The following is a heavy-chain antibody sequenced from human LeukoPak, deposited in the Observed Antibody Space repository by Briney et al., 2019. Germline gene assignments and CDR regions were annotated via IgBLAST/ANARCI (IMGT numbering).Heavy chain of an antibody. CDR2: ISSSGSYI. D-gene: IGHD5-18*01. CDR1: GFSFSSYG. V-gene: IGHV3-21*01. Sequence: PGGSLRLSCAASGFSFSSYGINWVRQAPGKGLEWVSSISSSGSYIYYADSVKGRFTISRDNAKNSLYLHMDSLRAEDTAVYYCARGKYRSSFDYWGQGTLVTVSS. J-gene: IGHJ4*02. CDR3: ARGKYRSSFDY.